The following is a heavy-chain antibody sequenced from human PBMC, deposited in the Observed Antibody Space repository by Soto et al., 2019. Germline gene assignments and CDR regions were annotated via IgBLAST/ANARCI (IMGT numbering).Heavy chain of an antibody. J-gene: IGHJ4*02. Sequence: QVQLVQSGAEVKQPGSSVRVSCKTSVGTFSTYAINWVRQAPGQGLEWMGAIIPLFGTADYSQKFQGRLTMTAAEYTSTSYMELISLRSDDTAEYFCARPNGNYSSGYYYFGVWGQGTLATVSS. V-gene: IGHV1-69*01. D-gene: IGHD6-19*01. CDR1: VGTFSTYA. CDR3: ARPNGNYSSGYYYFGV. CDR2: IIPLFGTA.